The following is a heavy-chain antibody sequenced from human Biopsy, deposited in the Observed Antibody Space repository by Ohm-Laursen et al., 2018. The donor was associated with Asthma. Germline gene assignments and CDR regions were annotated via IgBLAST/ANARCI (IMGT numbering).Heavy chain of an antibody. D-gene: IGHD3-3*01. J-gene: IGHJ6*02. CDR3: ARDYYDFWNRSVYTYFGMDV. V-gene: IGHV4-31*03. CDR2: IYHRGNT. Sequence: SDTLSLTCSVSGYSISNGGYYWTWVRQRPGKGLEWIGNIYHRGNTKYNPSLKSRLSFSVDTSKNQFSLKLSSVTAADTAIYFCARDYYDFWNRSVYTYFGMDVWGRGTTV. CDR1: GYSISNGGYY.